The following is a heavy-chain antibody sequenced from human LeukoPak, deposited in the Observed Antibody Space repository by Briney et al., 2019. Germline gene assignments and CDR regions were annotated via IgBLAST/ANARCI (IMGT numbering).Heavy chain of an antibody. Sequence: AGGPLRLSCAASGFTLRSYWMHWVRQAPGKGLVWVSRINGDGSTTTYADSVKGRFTISRDNAKNTLYLQMNSLRAEDTAVYYCASTSTYYYGSGSPFQYYFDYWGQGTLVTVSS. D-gene: IGHD3-10*01. CDR2: INGDGSTT. V-gene: IGHV3-74*01. CDR1: GFTLRSYW. J-gene: IGHJ4*02. CDR3: ASTSTYYYGSGSPFQYYFDY.